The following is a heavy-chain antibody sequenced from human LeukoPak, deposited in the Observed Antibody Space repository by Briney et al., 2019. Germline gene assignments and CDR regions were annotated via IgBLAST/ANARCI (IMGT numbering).Heavy chain of an antibody. CDR2: LSGSGITT. J-gene: IGHJ4*01. V-gene: IGHV3-23*01. Sequence: TGGSLRLSCAASGFTFSNSAMSWVRQAPGKGLEWVSTLSGSGITTYYADSVKGRFTISRDNSKNTLYLQMNSLRAEDTAVYYCAKGFYSSGWSYFDYWGHGTLVTVSS. CDR1: GFTFSNSA. CDR3: AKGFYSSGWSYFDY. D-gene: IGHD6-19*01.